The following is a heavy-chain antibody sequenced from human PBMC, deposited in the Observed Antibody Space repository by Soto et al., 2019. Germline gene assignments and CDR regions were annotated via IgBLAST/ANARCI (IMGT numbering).Heavy chain of an antibody. V-gene: IGHV3-30*18. CDR2: ISYDGSNK. CDR1: GFTFSSYG. Sequence: GGSLRLSCAASGFTFSSYGMHWVRQAPGKGLEWVAVISYDGSNKYYADSVKGRFTISRDNSKNTLYLQMNSLRAEDTAVYYCAKTTLLRSSGGSSQNPDYYYYGMDVWGQGTTVTVSS. CDR3: AKTTLLRSSGGSSQNPDYYYYGMDV. J-gene: IGHJ6*02. D-gene: IGHD2-15*01.